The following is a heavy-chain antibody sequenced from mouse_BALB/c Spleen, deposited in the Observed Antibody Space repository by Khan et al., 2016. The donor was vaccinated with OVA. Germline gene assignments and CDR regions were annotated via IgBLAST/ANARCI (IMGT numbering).Heavy chain of an antibody. D-gene: IGHD1-1*01. Sequence: EVQLQESGPGLVKPSQSLSLTCTVTGYSITSDYAWNWIRQFPGNKLEWMAYISYSGSTSSNPSLNSRISITRDTSKNQFFLQLNSVTTEDTATYYYSRRYYYGQRYCGFWGAGTTVTVSS. CDR2: ISYSGST. J-gene: IGHJ1*01. CDR3: SRRYYYGQRYCGF. V-gene: IGHV3-2*02. CDR1: GYSITSDYA.